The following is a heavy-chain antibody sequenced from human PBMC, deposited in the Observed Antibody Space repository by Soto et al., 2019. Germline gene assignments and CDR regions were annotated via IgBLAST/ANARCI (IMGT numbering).Heavy chain of an antibody. D-gene: IGHD2-21*02. Sequence: GESLKISCKGSGYSFTSYWIGWVRQMPGEGLEWMGIIYPGDSDTRYSPSFQGQVTISADKSISTAYLQWSSLKASDTAMYYCARLGYCGGDCYSGVAGYYYYYYGMDVWGQGTTVTVSS. CDR2: IYPGDSDT. CDR3: ARLGYCGGDCYSGVAGYYYYYYGMDV. CDR1: GYSFTSYW. J-gene: IGHJ6*02. V-gene: IGHV5-51*01.